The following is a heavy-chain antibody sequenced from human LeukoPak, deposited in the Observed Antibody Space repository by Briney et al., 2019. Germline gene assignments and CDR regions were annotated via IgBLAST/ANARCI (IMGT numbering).Heavy chain of an antibody. Sequence: PSEPLSLTCGVYGGPFSAYYWMWIRQPPAMGLDGVGEANQRRSTNYHPSLKSRVTISVDTSKNQLSLKLSSVTAADTAVYYCSWSGYIVAAYDAFDIWGQGTMLTVSS. V-gene: IGHV4-34*01. D-gene: IGHD6-13*01. J-gene: IGHJ3*02. CDR1: GGPFSAYY. CDR2: ANQRRST. CDR3: SWSGYIVAAYDAFDI.